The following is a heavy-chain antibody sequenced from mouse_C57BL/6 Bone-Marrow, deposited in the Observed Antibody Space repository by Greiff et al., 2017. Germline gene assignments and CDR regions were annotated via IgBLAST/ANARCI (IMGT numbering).Heavy chain of an antibody. CDR2: IWTGGGT. D-gene: IGHD1-1*01. V-gene: IGHV2-9-1*01. J-gene: IGHJ1*03. Sequence: QVQLKESGPGLVAPSQSLSITCTVSGFSLTSYAISWVRQPPGKGLEWLGVIWTGGGTNYNSALKSRLSISKDNSKSQVFLKMNSLQTDDTARYYCARVRITTVRSGDWYFDVWGTGTTVTVSS. CDR3: ARVRITTVRSGDWYFDV. CDR1: GFSLTSYA.